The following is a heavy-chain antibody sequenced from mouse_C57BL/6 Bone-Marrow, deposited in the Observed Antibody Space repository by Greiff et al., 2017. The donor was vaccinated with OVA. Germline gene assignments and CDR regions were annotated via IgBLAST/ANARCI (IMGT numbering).Heavy chain of an antibody. CDR1: GFTFSDYY. Sequence: DVMLVESGGGLVQPGGSLKLSCAASGFTFSDYYMYWVRQTPEKRLEWVAYISNGGGSTYYPDTVKGRFTISRDNAKNTLYLQMSRLKSEDTAMYYCARRGYYGSSYVYYYAMDYWGQGTSVTVSS. J-gene: IGHJ4*01. D-gene: IGHD1-1*01. V-gene: IGHV5-12*01. CDR2: ISNGGGST. CDR3: ARRGYYGSSYVYYYAMDY.